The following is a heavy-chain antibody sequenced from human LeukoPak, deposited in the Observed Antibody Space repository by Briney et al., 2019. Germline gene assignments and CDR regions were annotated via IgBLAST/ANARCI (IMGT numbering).Heavy chain of an antibody. D-gene: IGHD6-13*01. Sequence: ASVKVSCKASGYTFSIYNMHWVRQAPGQGLEWMGIINPSGGTSYAQKLQGRITMTRDTSTSTLYMELSRLKSEDTAVYYCGREGVAGTGLDYWGQGTLVTVSS. V-gene: IGHV1-46*01. CDR1: GYTFSIYN. CDR2: INPSGGT. J-gene: IGHJ4*01. CDR3: GREGVAGTGLDY.